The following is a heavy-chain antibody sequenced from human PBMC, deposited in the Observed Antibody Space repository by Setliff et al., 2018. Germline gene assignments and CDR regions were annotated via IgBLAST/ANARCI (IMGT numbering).Heavy chain of an antibody. CDR1: GFTFSTYW. CDR2: ISTDGSSI. Sequence: GGSLRLSCVTSGFTFSTYWMHWVRQAPGQGLVWVARISTDGSSITYADSVKGRFTISRDNARNTLYLQMSSLRAEDTAVYYCAGPLTYFYDTSGKDVWGNNWNDLDYWGHGTLVTVSS. V-gene: IGHV3-74*03. J-gene: IGHJ4*01. CDR3: AGPLTYFYDTSGKDVWGNNWNDLDY. D-gene: IGHD3-22*01.